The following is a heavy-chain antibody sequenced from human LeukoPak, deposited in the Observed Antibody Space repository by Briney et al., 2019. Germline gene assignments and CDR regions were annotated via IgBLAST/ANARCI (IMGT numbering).Heavy chain of an antibody. D-gene: IGHD2-2*01. CDR2: IKQDGSEK. J-gene: IGHJ4*02. CDR3: ARSYYCARDSTSCFYFDY. V-gene: IGHV3-7*01. Sequence: GGSLRLSCAASGFTFSSYWMSWVRQAPGKGLEWVANIKQDGSEKYYVDSVKGRFTISRDNAKNSLYLQMNSLRAEDTAVYYCARSYYCARDSTSCFYFDYWGQGTLVTVSS. CDR1: GFTFSSYW.